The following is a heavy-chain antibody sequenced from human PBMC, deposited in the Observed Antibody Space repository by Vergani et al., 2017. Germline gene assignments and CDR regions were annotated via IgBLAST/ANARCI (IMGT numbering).Heavy chain of an antibody. CDR2: ISSSSSYI. D-gene: IGHD6-6*01. V-gene: IGHV3-21*01. CDR1: GFTFSSYS. Sequence: EVQLVESGGGLVKPGGSLRLSCAASGFTFSSYSMNWVRQAPGKGLEWVSSISSSSSYIYYADSVKGRFTISRDNAKNSLFLQMNSLRAEDTAVYYCARDRGWGSSGLDYWGQGTLVTVSS. CDR3: ARDRGWGSSGLDY. J-gene: IGHJ4*02.